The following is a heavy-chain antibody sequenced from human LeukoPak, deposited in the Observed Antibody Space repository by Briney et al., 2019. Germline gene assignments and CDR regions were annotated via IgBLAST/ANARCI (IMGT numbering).Heavy chain of an antibody. Sequence: PSHTLSPTCALSCYSISSRYYWGSMRQRPGRGREWIWRIYERRSTYYNPSRKSRVTISVDTSKNQFSLKLSSVTAADTAVYYCARSDPRGYSYGLYYYYMDVWGKGTTVTVSS. D-gene: IGHD5-18*01. CDR3: ARSDPRGYSYGLYYYYMDV. J-gene: IGHJ6*03. CDR1: CYSISSRYY. V-gene: IGHV4-38-2*01. CDR2: IYERRST.